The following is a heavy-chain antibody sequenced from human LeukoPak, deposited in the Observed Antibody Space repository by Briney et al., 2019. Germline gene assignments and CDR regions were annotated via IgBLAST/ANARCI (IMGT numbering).Heavy chain of an antibody. Sequence: PGRSLRLSCAASRFTFSSYAMHWVRRAPGKGLEWVAVISYDGSNKYYADSVKGRFTISRDNSKNTLYLQMNSLRAEDTAVYYCAKGAFWSARPPFDYWGQGTLVTVSS. CDR1: RFTFSSYA. V-gene: IGHV3-30-3*01. J-gene: IGHJ4*02. CDR3: AKGAFWSARPPFDY. CDR2: ISYDGSNK. D-gene: IGHD3-3*01.